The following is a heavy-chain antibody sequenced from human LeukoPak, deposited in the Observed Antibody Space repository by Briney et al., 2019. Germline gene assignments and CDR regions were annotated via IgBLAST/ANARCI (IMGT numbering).Heavy chain of an antibody. V-gene: IGHV3-33*06. CDR2: IWYDGSNK. CDR3: AKEAHYGHYFDY. D-gene: IGHD4-17*01. J-gene: IGHJ4*02. CDR1: GFTFSSYG. Sequence: PGGSLRLSCAASGFTFSSYGMHWVRQAPGKGLEWVAVIWYDGSNKYYADSVKGRFTISRDNSKNTLYLQMNSLRAEDTAVYYCAKEAHYGHYFDYWGQGTLVTVSS.